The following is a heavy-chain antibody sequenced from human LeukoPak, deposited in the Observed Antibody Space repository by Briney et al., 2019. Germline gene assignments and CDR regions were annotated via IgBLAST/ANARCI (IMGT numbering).Heavy chain of an antibody. Sequence: AESLRLSCAASGFDFNIYAMMWVRQAPGKEPEWIGYISSSGSLVYYADSVKGRFTVSRDNAQMSLFLQMNGLRVEDTAMYYCARDFLHSDGGTGYGYYFDYWGQGTPVTVSS. CDR2: ISSSGSLV. V-gene: IGHV3-48*03. CDR1: GFDFNIYA. CDR3: ARDFLHSDGGTGYGYYFDY. J-gene: IGHJ4*02. D-gene: IGHD3-9*01.